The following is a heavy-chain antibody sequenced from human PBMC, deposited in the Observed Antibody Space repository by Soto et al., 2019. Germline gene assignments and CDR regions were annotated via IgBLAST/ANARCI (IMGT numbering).Heavy chain of an antibody. D-gene: IGHD2-21*01. CDR2: IYNNGYT. CDR3: ARERVIYAFDM. J-gene: IGHJ3*02. Sequence: QVQLQESGPGLVKPSETLSLSCTVSGGSIGTDYWSWIRQSPGKGLEWIGHIYNNGYTNYNPSLKSRVTISVNTSKNQFSLKLTSVTAADTAVYYCARERVIYAFDMWGQGTMVTVSS. CDR1: GGSIGTDY. V-gene: IGHV4-59*01.